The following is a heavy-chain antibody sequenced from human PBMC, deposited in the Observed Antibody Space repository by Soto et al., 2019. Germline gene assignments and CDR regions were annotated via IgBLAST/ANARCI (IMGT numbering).Heavy chain of an antibody. D-gene: IGHD1-20*01. CDR1: GFTFSDYY. Sequence: QVQLVESGGGLVKPGGSLRLSCAASGFTFSDYYMSWIRQAPGKGLEWVSYISSSGSTIYYADSVKGRFTISRDNAKNSLYLQINSLRAEDTAVYYCAREPLTGTTYYYYYGMDVWGQGTRVTVSS. CDR2: ISSSGSTI. CDR3: AREPLTGTTYYYYYGMDV. V-gene: IGHV3-11*01. J-gene: IGHJ6*02.